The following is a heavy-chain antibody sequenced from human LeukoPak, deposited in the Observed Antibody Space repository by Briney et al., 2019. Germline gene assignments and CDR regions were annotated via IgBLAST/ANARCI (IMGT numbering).Heavy chain of an antibody. J-gene: IGHJ4*02. CDR2: ISAYNGNT. CDR1: GYPFASFG. V-gene: IGHV1-18*04. Sequence: ASVKVSCKASGYPFASFGISWLRQAPGQGLEWMGWISAYNGNTKYAQKLQGRVTMTTDTSTSTAHMELRSLRSDVAAVYYCATLDYWGQGTLVTVSS. CDR3: ATLDY.